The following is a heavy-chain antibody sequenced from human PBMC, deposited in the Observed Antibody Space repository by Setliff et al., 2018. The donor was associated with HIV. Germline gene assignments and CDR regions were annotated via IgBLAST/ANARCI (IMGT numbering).Heavy chain of an antibody. Sequence: LSLTCTVSGGSISSSSYYWGWIRQPPGKGLEWIGSIYYSGSTYYNPSLKSRVTISVDTSKNQFSLKLSSVTAADTAVYYCARLSEEIDYWGQGTLVTVSS. V-gene: IGHV4-39*01. CDR2: IYYSGST. J-gene: IGHJ4*02. CDR1: GGSISSSSYY. CDR3: ARLSEEIDY.